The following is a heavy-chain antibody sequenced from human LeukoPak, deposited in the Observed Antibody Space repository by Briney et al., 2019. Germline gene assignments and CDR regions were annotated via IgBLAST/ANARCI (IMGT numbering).Heavy chain of an antibody. CDR3: AREIGPIQLHLWGSAFDS. Sequence: ASVKVSCKASGYTFTNYYIHWVRQAPGQGLEWMGINNPSGGSTSYAQKFQGRVTMTRDTSTSTVYMELSSLRSEDTAVYYCAREIGPIQLHLWGSAFDSWGQGTLVTVSS. D-gene: IGHD5-18*01. CDR2: NNPSGGST. V-gene: IGHV1-46*01. CDR1: GYTFTNYY. J-gene: IGHJ4*02.